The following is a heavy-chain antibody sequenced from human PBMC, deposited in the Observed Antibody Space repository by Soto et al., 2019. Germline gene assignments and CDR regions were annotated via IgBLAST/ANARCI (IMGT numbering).Heavy chain of an antibody. D-gene: IGHD6-6*01. CDR1: GYTFTSYY. V-gene: IGHV1-46*01. J-gene: IGHJ4*02. CDR2: INPSGGST. CDR3: ARVSSLSCFDY. Sequence: QVQLVQSGAEVKKPGASVKASCKASGYTFTSYYMYWVRQAPGQGLEWMGIINPSGGSTSYAQKFQGRVTMTRDTSTSTVYMELSSLRSEDTAVYYCARVSSLSCFDYWGQGTLVTVSS.